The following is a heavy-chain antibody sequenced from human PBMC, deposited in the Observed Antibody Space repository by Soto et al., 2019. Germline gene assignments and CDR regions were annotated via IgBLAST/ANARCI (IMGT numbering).Heavy chain of an antibody. CDR1: GFTFSSYS. Sequence: EVQLVESGGGLVKPGGSLRLSCAASGFTFSSYSMNWVRQAPGKGLEWVSSISSSSSYIYYADSVKGRFTISRDNAKNSLYLQMNXLRAEDTAVYYCARDQPGYSYGYGLGYWGQGTLVTVSS. CDR2: ISSSSSYI. D-gene: IGHD5-18*01. V-gene: IGHV3-21*01. CDR3: ARDQPGYSYGYGLGY. J-gene: IGHJ4*02.